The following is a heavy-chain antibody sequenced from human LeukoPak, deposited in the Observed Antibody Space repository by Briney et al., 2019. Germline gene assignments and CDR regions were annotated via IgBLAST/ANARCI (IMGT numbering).Heavy chain of an antibody. Sequence: ASVKVSRKTSGYTFSTYGITWVRQAPGQGFQWMGWISAHSGNTKYAENFQGRISLTTDTSATTAYMELQSLTSDDTAVYYCARDLSSGGWTLEFDYWGQGSLVTVAS. CDR2: ISAHSGNT. J-gene: IGHJ4*02. CDR1: GYTFSTYG. CDR3: ARDLSSGGWTLEFDY. D-gene: IGHD1-1*01. V-gene: IGHV1-18*01.